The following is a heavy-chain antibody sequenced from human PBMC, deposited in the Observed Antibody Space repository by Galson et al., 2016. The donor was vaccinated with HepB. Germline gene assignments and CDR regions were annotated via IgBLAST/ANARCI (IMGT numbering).Heavy chain of an antibody. CDR1: GFNFSDFY. V-gene: IGHV3-11*06. D-gene: IGHD1-1*01. J-gene: IGHJ2*01. CDR2: ISSRSSYT. Sequence: SLRLSCAVSGFNFSDFYMIWIRQAPGKGLEWISYISSRSSYTHYADSVKGRFTISRDNAKNSLYLQMNSLRAEDTAVYYCARDPQLGSLWYFDLWGRGTLVTVSS. CDR3: ARDPQLGSLWYFDL.